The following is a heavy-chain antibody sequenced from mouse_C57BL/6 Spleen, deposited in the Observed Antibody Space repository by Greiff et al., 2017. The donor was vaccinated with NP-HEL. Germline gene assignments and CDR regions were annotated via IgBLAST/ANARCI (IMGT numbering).Heavy chain of an antibody. V-gene: IGHV1-55*01. CDR1: CYTFTSYW. CDR2: IYPGSGST. Sequence: VQLQQPGAELVKPGASVKMSCKASCYTFTSYWITWVKQRPGQGLEWIGDIYPGSGSTNYNEKFKSKATLTVDTSSSTAYMQLSSLTSEDSAVYYCARGGLLREYFDYWGQGTTLTVSS. D-gene: IGHD2-3*01. CDR3: ARGGLLREYFDY. J-gene: IGHJ2*01.